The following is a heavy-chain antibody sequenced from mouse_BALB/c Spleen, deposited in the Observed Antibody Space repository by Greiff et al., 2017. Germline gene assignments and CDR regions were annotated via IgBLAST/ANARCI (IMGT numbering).Heavy chain of an antibody. V-gene: IGHV1S137*01. CDR3: ARGEGPYAMDY. Sequence: VQLQQSGAELVRPGVSVKISCKGSGYTFTDYAMHWVKQSHAKSLEWIGVISTYYGDASYNQKFKGKATMTVDKSSSTAYMELARLTSEDSAIYYCARGEGPYAMDYWGQGTSVTVSS. J-gene: IGHJ4*01. CDR1: GYTFTDYA. CDR2: ISTYYGDA.